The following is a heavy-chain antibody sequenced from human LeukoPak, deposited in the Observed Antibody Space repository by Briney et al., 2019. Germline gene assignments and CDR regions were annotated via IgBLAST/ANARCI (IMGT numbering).Heavy chain of an antibody. D-gene: IGHD3-22*01. Sequence: SVKVSCKASGGTFSSYAISWARQAPGQGLEWMGRIIPIFGTANYAQKFQGRVTITTDESTSTAYMELSSLRSEDTAVYYCASHYYDSSGPRWFDPWGQGTLVTVSS. CDR3: ASHYYDSSGPRWFDP. V-gene: IGHV1-69*05. CDR2: IIPIFGTA. CDR1: GGTFSSYA. J-gene: IGHJ5*02.